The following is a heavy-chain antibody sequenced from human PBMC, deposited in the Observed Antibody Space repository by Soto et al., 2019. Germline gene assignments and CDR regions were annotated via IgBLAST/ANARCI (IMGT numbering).Heavy chain of an antibody. V-gene: IGHV4-30-2*01. Sequence: SETLSLTCAVSGGSISSGGYSWSWIRQPPGKGLEWIWYIYHSGSTYYNPSLKSRVTISVDRSKNQFSLKLSSVTAADTAVYYCARVLDYWGQGTLVTVSS. CDR3: ARVLDY. J-gene: IGHJ4*02. CDR1: GGSISSGGYS. CDR2: IYHSGST.